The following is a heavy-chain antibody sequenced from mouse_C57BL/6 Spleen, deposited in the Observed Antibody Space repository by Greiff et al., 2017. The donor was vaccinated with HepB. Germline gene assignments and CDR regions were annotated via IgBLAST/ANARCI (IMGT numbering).Heavy chain of an antibody. CDR2: RRSKSNNYAT. CDR3: VRHGASQFPAWFAY. J-gene: IGHJ3*01. CDR1: GFSFNTYA. Sequence: EVKLVESGGGLVQPKGSLKLSCAASGFSFNTYAMNWVRQAPGKGWEWVARRRSKSNNYATYYADSVKDRFTITRDDSESMLYMQMNNLKTEDTAMNYCVRHGASQFPAWFAYWGQGTLVTVSA. V-gene: IGHV10-1*01.